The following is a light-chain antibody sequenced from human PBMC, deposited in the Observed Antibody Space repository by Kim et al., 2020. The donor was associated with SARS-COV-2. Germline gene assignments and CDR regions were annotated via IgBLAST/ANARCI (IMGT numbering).Light chain of an antibody. CDR3: QQYENSPWT. CDR1: QSVSSMY. Sequence: PGERATLSCRASQSVSSMYLAWYQQKPGQAPRLLIYGASNRATGNPDRFSGSGSGTGFTLNISRLEPEDCAVYYCQQYENSPWTFGQGTKVDIK. V-gene: IGKV3-20*01. CDR2: GAS. J-gene: IGKJ1*01.